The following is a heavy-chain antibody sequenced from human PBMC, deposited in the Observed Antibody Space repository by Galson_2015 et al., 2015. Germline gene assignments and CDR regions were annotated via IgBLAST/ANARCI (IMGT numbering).Heavy chain of an antibody. V-gene: IGHV3-23*01. CDR3: AKRPEAADGNWFFDL. CDR1: GFTFNNYP. J-gene: IGHJ2*01. Sequence: SLRLAGAASGFTFNNYPMSWVRQAPGKGLEWVSAISASGTGTHYADSVRGRFTISRDNSKNTLYLQMNSLRVEDTAVYYCAKRPEAADGNWFFDLWGRGALVTVSS. CDR2: ISASGTGT. D-gene: IGHD6-13*01.